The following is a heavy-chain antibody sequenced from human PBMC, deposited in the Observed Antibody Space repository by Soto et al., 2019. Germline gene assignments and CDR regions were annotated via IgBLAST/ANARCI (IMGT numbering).Heavy chain of an antibody. J-gene: IGHJ4*02. Sequence: GGSLRLSCAASGFTFSNAWMSWVRQAPGKGLEWVGRIKSKADGGTTAYSGPEKGRFTISRNDSKNTLYLQRNSRKSEDAAGDYGASDASNWVNYWGQGTLVTVSS. CDR3: ASDASNWVNY. V-gene: IGHV3-15*01. CDR1: GFTFSNAW. CDR2: IKSKADGGTT. D-gene: IGHD2-21*01.